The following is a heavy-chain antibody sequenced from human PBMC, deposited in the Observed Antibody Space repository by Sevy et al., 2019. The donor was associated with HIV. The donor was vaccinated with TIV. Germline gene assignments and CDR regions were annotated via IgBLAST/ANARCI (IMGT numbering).Heavy chain of an antibody. Sequence: GGSLRLSCAASGFTFRNYVMNWVRQPPGKGLEWVSVISDGGGTTYYADSVKGRFTISRYDSKSTLYLQMNSLRVEDTAVYFCAKRVAGALAALDIWGQGTMVTVSS. J-gene: IGHJ3*02. CDR3: AKRVAGALAALDI. CDR1: GFTFRNYV. D-gene: IGHD3-10*01. CDR2: ISDGGGTT. V-gene: IGHV3-23*01.